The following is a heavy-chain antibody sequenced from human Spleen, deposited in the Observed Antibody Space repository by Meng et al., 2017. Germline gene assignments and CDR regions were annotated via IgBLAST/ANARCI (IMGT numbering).Heavy chain of an antibody. D-gene: IGHD3-10*01. J-gene: IGHJ4*02. CDR3: ARGTPGRSYSDY. V-gene: IGHV1-18*01. CDR1: DYTFTGYG. CDR2: LGAHDGDT. Sequence: QVQPLQSGAEVKKPGASVKVSCKASDYTFTGYGVSWVRQAPGQGLEWMAWLGAHDGDTSHAPKFQGRVTVSADRPTATAYMELRSLRSDGTAVYYCARGTPGRSYSDYWGQGTLVTVSS.